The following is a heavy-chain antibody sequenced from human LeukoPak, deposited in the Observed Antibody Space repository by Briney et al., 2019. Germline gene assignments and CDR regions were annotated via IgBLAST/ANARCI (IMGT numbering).Heavy chain of an antibody. J-gene: IGHJ4*02. D-gene: IGHD4-23*01. Sequence: SETLSLTCTVSGGSISSYYWSWIRQPPGRGLEWIGYIYYSGSTNYNPSLKSRVTISVDTSKNQFSLKLSSVTAADTAVYYCARDYGGNSDYWGQGTLVTVSS. CDR1: GGSISSYY. CDR2: IYYSGST. V-gene: IGHV4-59*01. CDR3: ARDYGGNSDY.